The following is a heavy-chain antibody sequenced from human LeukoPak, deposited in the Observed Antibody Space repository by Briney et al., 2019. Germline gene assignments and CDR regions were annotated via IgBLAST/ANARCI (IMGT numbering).Heavy chain of an antibody. Sequence: SLKLSCKASGVTFSSYAISWVRQAPGQGLEWMAGIIPIFGTANYAQKVKGRVTITADESTSTAYMELSSLRSEDTAVYYCARNAIPGRQISGMDVWGRGTTVSVS. CDR1: GVTFSSYA. CDR2: IIPIFGTA. CDR3: ARNAIPGRQISGMDV. V-gene: IGHV1-69*01. D-gene: IGHD2-2*01. J-gene: IGHJ6*04.